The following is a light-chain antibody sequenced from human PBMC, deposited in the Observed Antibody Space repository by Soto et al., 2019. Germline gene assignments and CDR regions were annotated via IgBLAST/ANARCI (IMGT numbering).Light chain of an antibody. Sequence: QSVLTQPASVSGSPGQSITISCTGTSNDVGGYNYVSWYQQHPGKAPKLIIYEVRNRPSGVSNRFSGSKSVNTASLTISGLKAEADAHYYPSPYTNINTRACVFGTGTKVTVL. V-gene: IGLV2-14*01. CDR2: EVR. CDR1: SNDVGGYNY. J-gene: IGLJ1*01. CDR3: SPYTNINTRACV.